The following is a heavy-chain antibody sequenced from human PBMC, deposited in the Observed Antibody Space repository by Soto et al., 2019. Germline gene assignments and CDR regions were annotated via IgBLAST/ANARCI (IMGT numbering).Heavy chain of an antibody. D-gene: IGHD1-1*01. J-gene: IGHJ4*02. CDR3: ARGRYGDY. CDR1: GYAFTTYG. Sequence: QVHLVQSGAEVKKPGASVKVSCQGSGYAFTTYGITWVRQAPGQGLEWMGWISAHNGNTNDEQKLQGRVTVTRDTSTSTAYMELRRLRYDDTAVYYCARGRYGDYWGQGALVTVSS. V-gene: IGHV1-18*01. CDR2: ISAHNGNT.